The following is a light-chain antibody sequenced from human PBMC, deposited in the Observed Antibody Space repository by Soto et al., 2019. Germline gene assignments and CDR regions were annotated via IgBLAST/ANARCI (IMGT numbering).Light chain of an antibody. CDR3: HSRA. V-gene: IGKV1-5*01. CDR1: QTLSRW. J-gene: IGKJ5*01. CDR2: DAS. Sequence: IQMTQSPSTLSASLADDLTITCRARQTLSRWLAWYQQKPGRAPKVLIYDASTLESVVASSFIGSGSETECTLTIGRLQPDDFATYFCHSRAFGQGTRLYI.